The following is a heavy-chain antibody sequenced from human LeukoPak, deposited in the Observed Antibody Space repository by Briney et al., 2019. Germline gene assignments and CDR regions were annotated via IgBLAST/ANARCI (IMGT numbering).Heavy chain of an antibody. J-gene: IGHJ4*02. Sequence: SETLSLTCTVSGGSVSNYYWTWMRQPPGKGLEWIGDIYYSGSTNYNPSLESRVTISIDTSKNHFYLKLSSVTAADTAVYFCVRANYFDYWGQGTLVTVSS. CDR1: GGSVSNYY. V-gene: IGHV4-59*02. CDR3: VRANYFDY. CDR2: IYYSGST.